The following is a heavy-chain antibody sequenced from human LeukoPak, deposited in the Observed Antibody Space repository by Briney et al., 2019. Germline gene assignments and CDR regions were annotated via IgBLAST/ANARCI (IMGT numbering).Heavy chain of an antibody. V-gene: IGHV4-59*08. CDR3: ARSASYLSPQIDY. Sequence: PSETLSLTCTVSGGSISSYYWSWIRQPPGKGLEWVGYIYYSGSTNYNPSLKGRVTISVDTSKNQFSLKLSSVTAADTAVYYCARSASYLSPQIDYWGQGTLVTVSS. CDR1: GGSISSYY. CDR2: IYYSGST. J-gene: IGHJ4*02. D-gene: IGHD2-2*01.